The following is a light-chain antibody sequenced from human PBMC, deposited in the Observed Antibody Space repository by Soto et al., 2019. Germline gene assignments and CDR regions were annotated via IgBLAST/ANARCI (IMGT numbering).Light chain of an antibody. J-gene: IGKJ1*01. V-gene: IGKV4-1*01. Sequence: DIVMTQSPDSLAVSLGERATINCKSSQSVLYSSNNKNYLAWYQQKPRQPPKLLIYWASTRESGVPDRFSGSGSGTDLTLTISSLQAEDVAVYYCQQDYSTPLAFGQGTKVEIK. CDR3: QQDYSTPLA. CDR1: QSVLYSSNNKNY. CDR2: WAS.